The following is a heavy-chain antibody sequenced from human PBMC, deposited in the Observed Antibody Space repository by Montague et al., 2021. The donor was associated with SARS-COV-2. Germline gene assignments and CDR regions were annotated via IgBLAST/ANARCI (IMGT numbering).Heavy chain of an antibody. Sequence: SETLSLTCTVSGGSISSSNYYWGWIRQPPGKVLEWIGSIYYSGSTCYNPSLKSRVTISVDTSKNQFSLKLSSVTAADTAVYYCASPTYYYDSSGSDAFDIWGQGTMVTVSS. CDR2: IYYSGST. D-gene: IGHD3-22*01. V-gene: IGHV4-39*01. CDR1: GGSISSSNYY. CDR3: ASPTYYYDSSGSDAFDI. J-gene: IGHJ3*02.